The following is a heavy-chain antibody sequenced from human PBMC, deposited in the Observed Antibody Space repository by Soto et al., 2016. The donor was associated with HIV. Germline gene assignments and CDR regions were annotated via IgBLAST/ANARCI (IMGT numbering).Heavy chain of an antibody. V-gene: IGHV3-15*01. Sequence: EVQLEESGGGLVKPGGSLRLSCAASGFSFNNVWLSWVRQAPGKGLEWLGRVKSKVDGGTIDYAAPVKDRFSISRDDPKNTVYLQMNSLKTEDTGLYYCTTVGRGTRDYWGQGTLVTVPQ. D-gene: IGHD6-25*01. CDR2: VKSKVDGGTI. CDR3: TTVGRGTRDY. J-gene: IGHJ4*02. CDR1: GFSFNNVW.